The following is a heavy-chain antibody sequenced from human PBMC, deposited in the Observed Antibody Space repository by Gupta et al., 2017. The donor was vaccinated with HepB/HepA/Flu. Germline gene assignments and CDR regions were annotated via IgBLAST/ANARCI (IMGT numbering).Heavy chain of an antibody. J-gene: IGHJ6*03. CDR1: GGSISSYY. CDR2: IYTGGRT. Sequence: QVQLQESGPGLVKPSETLSLTCTVSGGSISSYYWSWIRQPAGKGLEWIGRIYTGGRTNYNPSLKSRITMSVDTSKNQFSLKLSSVAAADTAVYYCARDQGPPAVAGRNYYYYYMDVWGKGTTVTVSS. V-gene: IGHV4-4*07. D-gene: IGHD6-19*01. CDR3: ARDQGPPAVAGRNYYYYYMDV.